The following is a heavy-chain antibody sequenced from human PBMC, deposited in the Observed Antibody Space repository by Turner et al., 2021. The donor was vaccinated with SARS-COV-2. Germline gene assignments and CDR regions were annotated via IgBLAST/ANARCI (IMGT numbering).Heavy chain of an antibody. V-gene: IGHV1-2*02. J-gene: IGHJ5*01. D-gene: IGHD5-12*01. CDR2: ISPYNGDT. CDR1: TGHY. CDR3: ARDRTDHYDGNDYYPNWLDP. Sequence: TGHYIHWVLQAPGQGLEWMGWISPYNGDTRLAQKFQGRVTMTRDTSTTTVHMDLSVLTSDDTAVYYCARDRTDHYDGNDYYPNWLDPWGQGTMVTVSS.